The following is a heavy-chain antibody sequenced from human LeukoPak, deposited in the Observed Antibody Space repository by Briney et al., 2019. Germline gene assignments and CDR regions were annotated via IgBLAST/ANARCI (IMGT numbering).Heavy chain of an antibody. CDR1: GFTFSSYS. CDR3: ARDRLLEDRDYSPYYYMDV. J-gene: IGHJ6*03. D-gene: IGHD1-1*01. Sequence: PGGSLRLSCAASGFTFSSYSMNWVRQAPGKGLEWVSYISTSGSTKYYVDSVKGRFTISRDNAKNSLYLQMNSLRAEDTAVYYCARDRLLEDRDYSPYYYMDVWGKGTTVTVSS. V-gene: IGHV3-48*04. CDR2: ISTSGSTK.